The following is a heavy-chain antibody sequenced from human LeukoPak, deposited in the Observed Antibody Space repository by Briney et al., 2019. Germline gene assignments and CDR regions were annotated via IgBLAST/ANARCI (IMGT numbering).Heavy chain of an antibody. Sequence: GGSLRLSCAASGFTFSSYSMNWVRQAPGKGLEWVSYFSSSSSSTIYYADSVKGRFTISRDNAKNSLYLQMNSLRAEDTAVYYCARDQDYGDYSDYWGQGTLVTVSS. D-gene: IGHD4-17*01. J-gene: IGHJ4*02. CDR1: GFTFSSYS. CDR3: ARDQDYGDYSDY. V-gene: IGHV3-48*01. CDR2: FSSSSSSTI.